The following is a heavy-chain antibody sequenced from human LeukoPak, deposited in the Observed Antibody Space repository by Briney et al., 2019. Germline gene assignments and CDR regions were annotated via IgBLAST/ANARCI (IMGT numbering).Heavy chain of an antibody. CDR3: ARDHYYDSSGYFYFDY. Sequence: SETLSLTCTVSGGSISSYYLSWIRQPPGKGLEWIGYIYYSGSTNYNPSLKSRVTISVDTSKNQFSLKLSSVTAADTAVYYCARDHYYDSSGYFYFDYWGQGTLVTVSS. D-gene: IGHD3-22*01. V-gene: IGHV4-59*01. J-gene: IGHJ4*02. CDR1: GGSISSYY. CDR2: IYYSGST.